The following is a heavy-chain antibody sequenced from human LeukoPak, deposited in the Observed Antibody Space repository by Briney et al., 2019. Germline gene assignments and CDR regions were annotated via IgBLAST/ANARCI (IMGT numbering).Heavy chain of an antibody. CDR2: ISASGTRI. CDR1: GFPVSDYY. CDR3: ARHCPRASCYSSDY. D-gene: IGHD2-21*01. Sequence: GGPLRLSCATSGFPVSDYYMSWIRPAPGKGLECGSFISASGTRIFDAASVKGRFPISRDNANNSLYLQKNSLRPEDTAVYYCARHCPRASCYSSDYWGQGTLVTISS. V-gene: IGHV3-11*04. J-gene: IGHJ4*02.